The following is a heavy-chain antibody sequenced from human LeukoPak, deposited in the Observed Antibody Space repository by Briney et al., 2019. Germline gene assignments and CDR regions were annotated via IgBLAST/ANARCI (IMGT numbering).Heavy chain of an antibody. V-gene: IGHV4-61*01. CDR1: GVSINTCCYY. CDR2: KYYSGST. J-gene: IGHJ4*02. CDR3: ARGRSYGFDFDS. Sequence: SETLSLTCDVSGVSINTCCYYWTWIRQPPGKGLEWIGYKYYSGSTRYNSSLRSRLTISLDTSKNQLSLRLTSVTAADTAVYYCARGRSYGFDFDSWGPGTLVIVSS. D-gene: IGHD5-18*01.